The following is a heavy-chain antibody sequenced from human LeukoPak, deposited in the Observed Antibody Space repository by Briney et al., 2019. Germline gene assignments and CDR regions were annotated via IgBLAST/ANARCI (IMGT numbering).Heavy chain of an antibody. J-gene: IGHJ4*02. Sequence: GSLRLSCAASGFTFSIYGMNWVRQSPGKGLEWVSGIGGSGDRTYYADSVKGRFSISRDNSKNTLYLQINSLRVGDTAVYYCAKDMRMASFEHWGRGTQVTVSS. CDR2: IGGSGDRT. V-gene: IGHV3-23*01. CDR1: GFTFSIYG. CDR3: AKDMRMASFEH. D-gene: IGHD5-24*01.